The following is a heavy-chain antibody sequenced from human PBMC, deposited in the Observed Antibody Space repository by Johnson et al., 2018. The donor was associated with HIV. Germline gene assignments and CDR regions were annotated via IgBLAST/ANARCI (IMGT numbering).Heavy chain of an antibody. J-gene: IGHJ3*01. V-gene: IGHV3-23*04. Sequence: VQLVESGGGLVRPGGSLRLSCAASGFTFDDYGMSWVRQAPGKGLEWVSGISGSGGSPYYADYVTGRFTISRDNSKNTLYLQMNSLRAEDTALYYCATTNNIALPGYVWGQGTMVTVSS. D-gene: IGHD3-3*02. CDR2: ISGSGGSP. CDR1: GFTFDDYG. CDR3: ATTNNIALPGYV.